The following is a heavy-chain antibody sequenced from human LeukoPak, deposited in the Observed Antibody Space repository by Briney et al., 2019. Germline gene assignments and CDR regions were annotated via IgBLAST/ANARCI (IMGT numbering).Heavy chain of an antibody. CDR1: GFTFSSYG. Sequence: GGSLRLSCAASGFTFSSYGMSWVRQAPGKGLEWVSAISGSGGSTYYADSVKGRFTISRDNSRNTLYLQMNSLRAEDTAVYYCAKDFILTGYYTDYYYMDVWGKGTTVTISS. CDR2: ISGSGGST. CDR3: AKDFILTGYYTDYYYMDV. D-gene: IGHD3-9*01. V-gene: IGHV3-23*01. J-gene: IGHJ6*03.